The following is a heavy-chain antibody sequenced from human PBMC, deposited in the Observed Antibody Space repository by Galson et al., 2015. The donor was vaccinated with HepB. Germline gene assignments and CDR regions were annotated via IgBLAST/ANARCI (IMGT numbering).Heavy chain of an antibody. D-gene: IGHD3-3*01. CDR2: INPNSGGT. CDR1: GYTFTGYY. CDR3: ARDKFWSGTYYFDY. Sequence: SVKVSCKASGYTFTGYYMHWVRQAPGQGLEWMGRINPNSGGTNYAQKFQGRVTMTRDTSISTAYMELSRLRSDDTAVYYCARDKFWSGTYYFDYWGQGTLVTVSS. V-gene: IGHV1-2*06. J-gene: IGHJ4*02.